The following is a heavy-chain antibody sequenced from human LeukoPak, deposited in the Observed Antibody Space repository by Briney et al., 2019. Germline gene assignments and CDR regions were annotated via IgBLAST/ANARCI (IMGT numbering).Heavy chain of an antibody. CDR1: GFTFSSYA. CDR2: ISGSGGST. V-gene: IGHV3-23*01. J-gene: IGHJ4*02. CDR3: AKKGRYYDSSGYYPLDY. D-gene: IGHD3-22*01. Sequence: GGSLRLSCAASGFTFSSYAMSWVRQAPGKGLEWVSAISGSGGSTYYADSVKGRFTISRDNSKNTLYLQMNSLRAEDTAVYYCAKKGRYYDSSGYYPLDYWGQGTLVTASS.